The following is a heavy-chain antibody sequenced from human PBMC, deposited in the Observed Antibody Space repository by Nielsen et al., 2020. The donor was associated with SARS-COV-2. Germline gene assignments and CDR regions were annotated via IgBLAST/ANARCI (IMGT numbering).Heavy chain of an antibody. CDR3: ARILDCSSTSCYADYYYGMDV. CDR2: ISSSSSTI. J-gene: IGHJ6*02. Sequence: RGSLRLSCAASGFTFSSYSMNWVRQAPGKGLEWVSYISSSSSTIYYADSVKGRFTISRDNAKNSLYLQMNSLRAEDTAVYYCARILDCSSTSCYADYYYGMDVWGQGTTVTVSS. D-gene: IGHD2-2*01. CDR1: GFTFSSYS. V-gene: IGHV3-48*04.